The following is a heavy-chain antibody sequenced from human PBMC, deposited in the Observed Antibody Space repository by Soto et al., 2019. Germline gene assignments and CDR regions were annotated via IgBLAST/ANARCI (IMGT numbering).Heavy chain of an antibody. Sequence: PGGSLRLSCAASGFTFSSYGMHWVRQAPGKGLEWVAVISYDGSNKYYADSVKGRFTISRDNSKSTLYLQMNSLRAEDTAVYYCAKDRGGNYYDSSGSPGYFDYWGQGTLVTISS. V-gene: IGHV3-30*18. CDR2: ISYDGSNK. J-gene: IGHJ4*02. CDR3: AKDRGGNYYDSSGSPGYFDY. CDR1: GFTFSSYG. D-gene: IGHD3-22*01.